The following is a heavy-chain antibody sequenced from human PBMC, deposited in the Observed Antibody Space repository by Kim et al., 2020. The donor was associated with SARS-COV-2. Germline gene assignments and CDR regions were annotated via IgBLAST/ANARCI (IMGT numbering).Heavy chain of an antibody. D-gene: IGHD3-22*01. Sequence: SETLSLTCTVSGGSISSSSYYWGWIRQPPGKGLEWIGSIYYSWSTYYNPSLKSRVTISVDTSKNQFSLKLSSVTAADTAVYYCARHKGFYDSSGYYYVFTTAEAPYFDYWGQGTLVTVSS. CDR2: IYYSWST. CDR3: ARHKGFYDSSGYYYVFTTAEAPYFDY. CDR1: GGSISSSSYY. V-gene: IGHV4-39*01. J-gene: IGHJ4*02.